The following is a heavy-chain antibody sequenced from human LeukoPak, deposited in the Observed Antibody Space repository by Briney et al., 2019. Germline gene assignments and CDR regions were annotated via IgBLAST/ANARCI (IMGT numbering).Heavy chain of an antibody. CDR2: INHSGST. CDR3: ARRATVTHPHDY. CDR1: GGSFSGYY. J-gene: IGHJ4*02. V-gene: IGHV4-34*01. D-gene: IGHD4-11*01. Sequence: PSEILSLTCAVYGGSFSGYYLSWIRQPPGKGLEWIGEINHSGSTNYNPSLKSRVTISVDTSKNQFSLKLSSVTAADTAVYYCARRATVTHPHDYWGQGTLVTVSS.